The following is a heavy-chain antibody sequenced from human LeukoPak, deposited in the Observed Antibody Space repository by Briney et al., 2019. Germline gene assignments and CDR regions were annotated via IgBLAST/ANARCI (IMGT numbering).Heavy chain of an antibody. J-gene: IGHJ4*02. CDR2: MYYSGNT. CDR3: ASGSRGVAYFDY. D-gene: IGHD1-26*01. Sequence: SETLSLTCTVSGGSISGYYWSWIRQPPGEGLEWIGYMYYSGNTDYNPSLKSRVTISVDTPKKQFSLKLSSVTAADTAVYYCASGSRGVAYFDYWGQGTLVTVSS. V-gene: IGHV4-59*01. CDR1: GGSISGYY.